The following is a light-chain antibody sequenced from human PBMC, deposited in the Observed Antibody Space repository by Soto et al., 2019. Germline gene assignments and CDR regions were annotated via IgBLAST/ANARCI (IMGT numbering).Light chain of an antibody. CDR2: EVS. J-gene: IGLJ1*01. Sequence: QSVLTQPASVSGSPGQSITISCAGTSSDTGGYNYVSWYQQHPGKAPKVMIYEVSNRPSGVSNRFSGSKSGNTASLTISGLQAEDEADYYCSSYTSSSTLYVFGSGTKVTVL. V-gene: IGLV2-14*01. CDR1: SSDTGGYNY. CDR3: SSYTSSSTLYV.